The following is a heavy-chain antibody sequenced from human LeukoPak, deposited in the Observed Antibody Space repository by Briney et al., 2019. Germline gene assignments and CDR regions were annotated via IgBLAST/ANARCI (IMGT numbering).Heavy chain of an antibody. J-gene: IGHJ4*02. CDR2: ISSNGGST. V-gene: IGHV3-64*01. CDR1: GFTFSSYV. D-gene: IGHD3-22*01. CDR3: ARGGQSKYDSSGYPNYFDY. Sequence: GGSLRLSCAASGFTFSSYVMYWVRQAPGKGLEYVSSISSNGGSTYYANSVKGRFTISRDNSKNTLYLQMGSLRAEDMAVYYCARGGQSKYDSSGYPNYFDYWGQGTLVTVSS.